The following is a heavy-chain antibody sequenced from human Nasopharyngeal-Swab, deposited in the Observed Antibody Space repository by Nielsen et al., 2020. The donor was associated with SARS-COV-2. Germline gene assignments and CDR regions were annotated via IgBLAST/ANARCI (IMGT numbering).Heavy chain of an antibody. V-gene: IGHV3-23*01. CDR3: AKDLNSNFLNYMDV. D-gene: IGHD4-11*01. CDR2: ISGSGGST. J-gene: IGHJ6*03. CDR1: GFTFSSYA. Sequence: GESLKISCAASGFTFSSYAMSWVGQAPGKGLEWVSAISGSGGSTYYADSVKGRFTISRDNSKNTLYLQMNSLRAEDTAVYYCAKDLNSNFLNYMDVWGKGTTVSVSS.